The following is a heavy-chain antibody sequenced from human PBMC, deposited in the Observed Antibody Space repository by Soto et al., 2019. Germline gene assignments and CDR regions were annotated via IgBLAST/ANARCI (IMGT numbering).Heavy chain of an antibody. V-gene: IGHV3-30-3*01. CDR2: ISDDGSNK. Sequence: QVQLVESGGGVVQPGRSLRLSCAVSGFTFTNYAMHWVRQAPGKGLEWVAVISDDGSNKKYADSVKGRFTISRDNSKNTMYMQMNSLRAEDTALYYCARDHFAISWSYFDHWGQGTLVTVSS. J-gene: IGHJ4*02. CDR1: GFTFTNYA. D-gene: IGHD6-13*01. CDR3: ARDHFAISWSYFDH.